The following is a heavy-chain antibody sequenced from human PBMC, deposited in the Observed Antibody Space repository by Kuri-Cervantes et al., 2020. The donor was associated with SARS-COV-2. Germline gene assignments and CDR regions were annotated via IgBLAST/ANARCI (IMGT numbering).Heavy chain of an antibody. Sequence: GSLRLSCTVSGGSISSSSYYWGWIRQPPGKGLEWIGSIDYSGSTYYNPSLKSRVTISVDTSKNQFSLKLSSVTAADTAVYYCARQMMSSITIFGVVITRNWFDPWGQGTLVTVSS. J-gene: IGHJ5*02. V-gene: IGHV4-39*01. CDR1: GGSISSSSYY. D-gene: IGHD3-3*01. CDR3: ARQMMSSITIFGVVITRNWFDP. CDR2: IDYSGST.